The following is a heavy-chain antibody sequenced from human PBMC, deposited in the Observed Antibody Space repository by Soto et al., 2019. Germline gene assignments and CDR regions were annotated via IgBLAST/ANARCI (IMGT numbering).Heavy chain of an antibody. V-gene: IGHV3-74*01. J-gene: IGHJ4*02. Sequence: EVQLVESGGNLVQPGGSLRLSCAASGFTFSTYWIHWVRQTPGKGLVWVSRINTDGSSTNYADSVKGRFTISRDNARNTLYLQMNSLMLEDTAVYYCARGQQGGYYFVNWGQGTLVTVSS. CDR1: GFTFSTYW. CDR2: INTDGSST. D-gene: IGHD2-15*01. CDR3: ARGQQGGYYFVN.